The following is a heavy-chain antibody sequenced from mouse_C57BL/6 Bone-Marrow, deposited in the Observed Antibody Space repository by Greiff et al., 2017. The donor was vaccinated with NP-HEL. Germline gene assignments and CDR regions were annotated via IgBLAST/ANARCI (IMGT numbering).Heavy chain of an antibody. V-gene: IGHV1-4*01. J-gene: IGHJ2*01. D-gene: IGHD1-1*01. CDR3: ARGGIYYYGSSDY. CDR2: INPSSGYT. Sequence: QVQLQQSGAELARPGASVKMSCKASGYTFTSYTMHWVKQRPGQGLEWIGYINPSSGYTKYNQKFKDKATLTAEKSSSTAYMQLSSRTSEDSAVYYCARGGIYYYGSSDYWGQGTTLTVSS. CDR1: GYTFTSYT.